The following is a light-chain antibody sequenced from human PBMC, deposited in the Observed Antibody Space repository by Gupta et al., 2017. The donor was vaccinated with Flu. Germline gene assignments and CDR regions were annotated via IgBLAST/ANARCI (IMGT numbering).Light chain of an antibody. CDR1: QSVLYSSNNKNY. J-gene: IGKJ1*01. CDR3: QQYYSTPRT. CDR2: WAS. V-gene: IGKV4-1*01. Sequence: DIVMTQSPDSLAVSPGERATINCKSSQSVLYSSNNKNYLAWYQQKPGQPPKLLIYWASTRELGVPDRFSGSGSGTDFTLTISSLQAEDVAVYYCQQYYSTPRTFGQGTKVEIK.